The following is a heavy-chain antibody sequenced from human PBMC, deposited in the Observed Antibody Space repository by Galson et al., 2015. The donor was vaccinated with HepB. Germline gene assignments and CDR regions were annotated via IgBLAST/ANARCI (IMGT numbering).Heavy chain of an antibody. CDR2: IIPILGIA. CDR1: GGTFSSYT. J-gene: IGHJ3*02. Sequence: SVKVSCKASGGTFSSYTISWVRQAPGQGLEWMGRIIPILGIANYAQKFQGRVTITADKSTSTAYMELSSLRSEDTAVYYCASLLRLDAFDIWGQGTMVTVSS. CDR3: ASLLRLDAFDI. V-gene: IGHV1-69*02. D-gene: IGHD2-15*01.